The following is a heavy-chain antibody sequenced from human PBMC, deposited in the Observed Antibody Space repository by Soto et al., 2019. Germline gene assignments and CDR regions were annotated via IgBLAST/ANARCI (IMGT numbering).Heavy chain of an antibody. CDR2: MPFDGSDK. J-gene: IGHJ4*02. V-gene: IGHV3-30*18. CDR3: AKPKGADIPFVS. CDR1: GFTFSHDG. Sequence: QVQLVESGGDVVQPGKSLRLSCAAAGFTFSHDGMHWVRQAPGKGLERVAVMPFDGSDKYYADSVKGRFTISRDNYKNTVDQQMNSLRPENKTLYYCAKPKGADIPFVSWGQGTLVTVSS. D-gene: IGHD3-9*01.